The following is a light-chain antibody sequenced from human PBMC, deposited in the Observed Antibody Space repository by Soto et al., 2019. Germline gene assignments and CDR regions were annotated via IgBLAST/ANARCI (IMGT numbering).Light chain of an antibody. Sequence: EIVLTQSPGTPSLPPGERATLSCRANQSVRSSYLAWYQQKPGQAPRLLIYGAFFRATGIPDRFSGSGSRTAFTLTISRLWSQDFAVYYCYQYGSLPILTFVPGTKVDIK. J-gene: IGKJ3*01. V-gene: IGKV3-20*01. CDR1: QSVRSSY. CDR2: GAF. CDR3: YQYGSLPILT.